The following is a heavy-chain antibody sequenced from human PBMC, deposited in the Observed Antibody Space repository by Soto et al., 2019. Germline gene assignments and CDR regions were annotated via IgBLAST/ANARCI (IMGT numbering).Heavy chain of an antibody. CDR1: GYTFTSYY. D-gene: IGHD6-19*01. Sequence: QVQLVQSGAEVKKPGASVKVSCKASGYTFTSYYMHWVRQAPGQGLEWMGIINPSGGSTSYAQKFQGRATMTRDTSTRTVYMELSSLRSEDTAVYYCVPAGRDYYYMDVWGKGTTVTVSS. CDR2: INPSGGST. CDR3: VPAGRDYYYMDV. J-gene: IGHJ6*03. V-gene: IGHV1-46*01.